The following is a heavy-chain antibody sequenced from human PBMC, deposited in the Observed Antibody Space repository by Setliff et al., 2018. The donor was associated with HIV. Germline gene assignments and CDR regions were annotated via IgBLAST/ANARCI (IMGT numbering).Heavy chain of an antibody. CDR1: GLTVSRNY. J-gene: IGHJ4*02. D-gene: IGHD6-13*01. CDR2: IYSGGNT. CDR3: AREDSSWYGSLDY. Sequence: GGSLRLSCAASGLTVSRNYMTWVRQAPGKGLEWVSVIYSGGNTYYADSVKGRFTISRDNSKNTVYLQMNSLRAEDMAIYYCAREDSSWYGSLDYWGQGTPVTVSS. V-gene: IGHV3-53*01.